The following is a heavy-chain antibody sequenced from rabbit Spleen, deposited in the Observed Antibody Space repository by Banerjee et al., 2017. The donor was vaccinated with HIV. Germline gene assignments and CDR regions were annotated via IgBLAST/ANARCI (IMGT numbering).Heavy chain of an antibody. Sequence: QEQLEESGGDLVKPEGSLTLTCTASGFTLSTYWVSWVRQAPGKGLEWIARIYFGDGRTAYASWAKGRFTISKTSSTAVSLQMTSLTAADTATYFCARRLALWGPGTLVTVS. CDR1: GFTLSTYW. J-gene: IGHJ4*01. D-gene: IGHD3-1*01. CDR3: ARRLAL. V-gene: IGHV1S45*01. CDR2: IYFGDGRT.